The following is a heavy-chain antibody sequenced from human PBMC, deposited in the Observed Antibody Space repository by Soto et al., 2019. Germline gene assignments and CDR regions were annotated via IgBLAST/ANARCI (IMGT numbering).Heavy chain of an antibody. Sequence: QIQLVQSGAEVKKPGASVKVSCKVSGDTFKNYGFTWVRQAPGQGLEWMGWISTYNDETNYAQNVQGRVTMTTDTSTTTVYMELRSLRSDDTAVYYCARVMVRLFGSVSSRPYGFDVWGQGTTVTVSS. D-gene: IGHD3-10*01. CDR1: GDTFKNYG. CDR2: ISTYNDET. J-gene: IGHJ6*02. V-gene: IGHV1-18*01. CDR3: ARVMVRLFGSVSSRPYGFDV.